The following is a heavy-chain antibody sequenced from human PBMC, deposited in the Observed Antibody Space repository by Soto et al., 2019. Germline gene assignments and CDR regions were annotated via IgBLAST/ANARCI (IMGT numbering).Heavy chain of an antibody. CDR1: GFTFSSYA. CDR2: ISGSGGST. D-gene: IGHD3-22*01. Sequence: GGSLRLSCAASGFTFSSYAMSWVRQAPGKGLEWVSAISGSGGSTYYADSVKGRFTISRDNSKNTLYLQMNSLRAEDTAVYYCARDSDYYDSSGYWTPLDYWGQGTLVTVSS. CDR3: ARDSDYYDSSGYWTPLDY. V-gene: IGHV3-23*01. J-gene: IGHJ4*02.